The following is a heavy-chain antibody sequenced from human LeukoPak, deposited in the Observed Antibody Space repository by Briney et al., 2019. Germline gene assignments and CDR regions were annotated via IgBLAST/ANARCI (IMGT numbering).Heavy chain of an antibody. Sequence: SQTLSLTCAVSGGSISSGDFTWSWIRQPPGKGLVWIGYIFHTGHTSYNPSLKSRVTISVYVSKNQLSLRLTSATAADTAVYYCARGFYGAGSHFDYWGQGTLVTVSS. CDR2: IFHTGHT. CDR1: GGSISSGDFT. CDR3: ARGFYGAGSHFDY. V-gene: IGHV4-30-2*01. D-gene: IGHD3-10*01. J-gene: IGHJ4*02.